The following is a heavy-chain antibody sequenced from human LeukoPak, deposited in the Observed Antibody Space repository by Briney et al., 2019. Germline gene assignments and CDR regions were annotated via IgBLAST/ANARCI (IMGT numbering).Heavy chain of an antibody. D-gene: IGHD4-17*01. J-gene: IGHJ5*02. V-gene: IGHV1-24*01. CDR2: FDPEDGET. CDR3: ATDLPGYGDYEVLDP. CDR1: GYTLTELS. Sequence: ASVKVSCKVCGYTLTELSMHWVRQAPGKGLEWMGGFDPEDGETIYAQKFQGRVTMTEDTSTDTAYMELSSLRSEDTAVYYCATDLPGYGDYEVLDPWGQGTLVTVSS.